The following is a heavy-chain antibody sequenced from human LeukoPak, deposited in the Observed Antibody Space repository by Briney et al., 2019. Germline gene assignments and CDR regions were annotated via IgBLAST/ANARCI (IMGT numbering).Heavy chain of an antibody. V-gene: IGHV3-7*01. CDR1: GFIFKKYW. J-gene: IGHJ4*02. Sequence: GESLRLSCAASGFIFKKYWMNWVRQVPGKGLECLANIKEDGSETYYADSVKGRFTISRDNPKNLLFLQINSLRVEDTAVYYCARETPRRGETRDGYRWGQGTVVTVSS. CDR3: ARETPRRGETRDGYR. D-gene: IGHD5-24*01. CDR2: IKEDGSET.